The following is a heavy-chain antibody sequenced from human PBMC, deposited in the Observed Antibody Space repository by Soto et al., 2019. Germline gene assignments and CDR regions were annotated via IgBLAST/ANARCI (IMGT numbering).Heavy chain of an antibody. V-gene: IGHV1-69*13. CDR1: GGTFSSYA. CDR2: IIPIFGTA. J-gene: IGHJ6*02. CDR3: ARDVFSGGYYYYGMDV. Sequence: SVKVSCKASGGTFSSYAISWVRQAPGQGLEWMGGIIPIFGTANYAQKFQGRVTITADESTSTAYMELSSLRSEDTAVYYCARDVFSGGYYYYGMDVWGQGTTVTVSS.